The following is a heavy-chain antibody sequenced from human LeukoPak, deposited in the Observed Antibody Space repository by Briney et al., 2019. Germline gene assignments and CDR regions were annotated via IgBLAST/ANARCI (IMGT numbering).Heavy chain of an antibody. CDR1: GFTFGSYE. D-gene: IGHD6-19*01. J-gene: IGHJ5*02. V-gene: IGHV3-48*03. CDR2: ISSSGSTI. CDR3: ARATYSSGWLYWFDP. Sequence: GGSLRLSCAASGFTFGSYEMNWVRQAPGKGLEWVSYISSSGSTIYYADSVKGRFTISRDNAKNSLYLQMNSLRAEDTAVYYCARATYSSGWLYWFDPWGQGTLVTVSS.